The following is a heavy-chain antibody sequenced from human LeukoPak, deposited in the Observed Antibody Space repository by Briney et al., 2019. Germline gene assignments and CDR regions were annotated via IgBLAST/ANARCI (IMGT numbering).Heavy chain of an antibody. CDR3: ARDPGYSSGWYGNWFDP. CDR1: GFSFSNYA. J-gene: IGHJ5*02. Sequence: PGGSLRLSCAASGFSFSNYAMSWVRQAPGKGLEWVSSISGSGGTTHYADTVKGRFTISRDNSKNTLFLQMNSLRAADTAVYYCARDPGYSSGWYGNWFDPWGQGTLVTVSS. CDR2: ISGSGGTT. D-gene: IGHD6-19*01. V-gene: IGHV3-23*01.